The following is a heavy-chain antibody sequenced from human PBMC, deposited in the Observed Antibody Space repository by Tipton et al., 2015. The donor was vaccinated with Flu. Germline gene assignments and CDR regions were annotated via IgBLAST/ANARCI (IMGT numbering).Heavy chain of an antibody. J-gene: IGHJ4*02. D-gene: IGHD3-16*01. CDR2: FYTTGST. Sequence: TLSLTCTVSGGSVSSGRYYWSWIRQPAGRGLEWIGRFYTTGSTNYNPSLESRVTISVDPSKNQFSLSLSSVTAADTAVYYCTREFLFFGELSTAYYFDARGQGTPVSVSS. V-gene: IGHV4-61*02. CDR1: GGSVSSGRYY. CDR3: TREFLFFGELSTAYYFDA.